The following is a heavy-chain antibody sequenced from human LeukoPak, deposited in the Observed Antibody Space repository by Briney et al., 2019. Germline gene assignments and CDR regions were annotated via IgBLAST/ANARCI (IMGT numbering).Heavy chain of an antibody. CDR3: ARGSEVVTAAMDYFDY. CDR1: GGSISSYY. V-gene: IGHV4-59*01. J-gene: IGHJ4*02. Sequence: PSETLSSTYTVSGGSISSYYWSWIRQPPGKGLEWIGYIYYSGSTNYNPSLKNRVTISVDTSKNQFSLKLSSVTAADTAVYYCARGSEVVTAAMDYFDYWGQGTLVTVSS. D-gene: IGHD2-2*01. CDR2: IYYSGST.